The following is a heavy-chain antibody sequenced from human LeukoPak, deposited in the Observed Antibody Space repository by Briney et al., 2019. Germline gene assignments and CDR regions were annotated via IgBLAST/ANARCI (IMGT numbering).Heavy chain of an antibody. V-gene: IGHV3-49*04. CDR2: IRTKAYGATT. Sequence: GGSLRLSFAASGFTFGDYSMSWVRQAPGKGLEWVAFIRTKAYGATTEYAPSVRGRFIISRDDSKRIAYLQMNSLKTEDTALYYCTRDATIDSSLRGYWGQGTPVTVSS. CDR1: GFTFGDYS. J-gene: IGHJ4*02. D-gene: IGHD3-10*01. CDR3: TRDATIDSSLRGY.